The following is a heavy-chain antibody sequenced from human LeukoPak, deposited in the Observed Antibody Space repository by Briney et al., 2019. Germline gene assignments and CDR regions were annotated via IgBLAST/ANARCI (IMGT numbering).Heavy chain of an antibody. Sequence: SETLSLTCTVSGGSISGYYWSWLRQPAGKGLEWIGRIYATGSTDYNPSLKSRVTMSVDGSKNQVSLRLNSVTAADTAVYYCARTGSGWDTAPRFDYWGQGTLATVSS. CDR3: ARTGSGWDTAPRFDY. D-gene: IGHD6-19*01. CDR2: IYATGST. CDR1: GGSISGYY. J-gene: IGHJ4*02. V-gene: IGHV4-4*07.